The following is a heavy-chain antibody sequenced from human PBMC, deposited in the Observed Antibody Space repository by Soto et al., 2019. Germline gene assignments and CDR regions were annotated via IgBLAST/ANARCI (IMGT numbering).Heavy chain of an antibody. D-gene: IGHD2-15*01. J-gene: IGHJ6*03. V-gene: IGHV1-8*01. CDR2: MNPNSGNT. Sequence: APVKVSCKASGYTFTSYDINWVRQATGQGLEWMGWMNPNSGNTGYAQKFQGRVTMTRNTSISTAYMELSSLRSEDTAVYYCARGKRNCSGGSCYSYYDYYMDVWGKGTTVTVSS. CDR3: ARGKRNCSGGSCYSYYDYYMDV. CDR1: GYTFTSYD.